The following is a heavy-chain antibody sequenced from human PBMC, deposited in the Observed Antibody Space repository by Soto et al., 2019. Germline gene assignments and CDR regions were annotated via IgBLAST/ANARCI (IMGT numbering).Heavy chain of an antibody. CDR3: EREMLSGEVYGRHFDY. J-gene: IGHJ4*02. D-gene: IGHD3-10*01. Sequence: QVQLVESGGGLVQPGRSLRLSCAASGFTFSSYGMHWVRQAPGKGLEWVAGIWYDGSNTYYADSVKGRFTISRDNSKNTMYLQMNSLRAEDTAVYYGEREMLSGEVYGRHFDYWGQGTLVTVSS. CDR2: IWYDGSNT. V-gene: IGHV3-33*01. CDR1: GFTFSSYG.